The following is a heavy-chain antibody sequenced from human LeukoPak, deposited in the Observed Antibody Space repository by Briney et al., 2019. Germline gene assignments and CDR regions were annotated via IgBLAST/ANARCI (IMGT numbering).Heavy chain of an antibody. D-gene: IGHD2-15*01. CDR1: GGTFSSYA. V-gene: IGHV1-69*13. CDR3: ARVGPYCSGGSCYSHYYYYYGMDV. J-gene: IGHJ6*02. Sequence: SVKASCKASGGTFSSYAISWVRQAPGQGLEWMGGIIPIFGTANYAQKFQGRVTITADESTSTAYMELSSLRSEDTAVYYCARVGPYCSGGSCYSHYYYYYGMDVWGQGTTVTVSS. CDR2: IIPIFGTA.